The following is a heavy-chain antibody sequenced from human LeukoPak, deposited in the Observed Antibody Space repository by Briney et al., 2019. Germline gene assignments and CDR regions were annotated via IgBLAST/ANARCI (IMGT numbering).Heavy chain of an antibody. Sequence: SETLSLTCTVSGGSISSYYWSWIRQPPGKGLEWIGYIYYSGSTNYNPSLKSRVTISADTSKNQFSLKLSSVTAADTAVYYCARRVEGDDAFDIWGQGTMVTVSS. CDR2: IYYSGST. V-gene: IGHV4-59*08. CDR3: ARRVEGDDAFDI. CDR1: GGSISSYY. J-gene: IGHJ3*02. D-gene: IGHD2-21*01.